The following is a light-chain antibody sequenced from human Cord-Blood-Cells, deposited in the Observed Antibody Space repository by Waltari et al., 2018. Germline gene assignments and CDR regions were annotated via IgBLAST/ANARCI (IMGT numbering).Light chain of an antibody. Sequence: DIQMTQSPSTLCASVGDRVTITCRASQSISSWLAWYQQKPGKAPKLLIYDASRLESGVPSRFSGSGSGTEFTLTISSLQPDDFATYYCQQYNSYLWTFGQGTKVEIK. CDR3: QQYNSYLWT. CDR1: QSISSW. CDR2: DAS. J-gene: IGKJ1*01. V-gene: IGKV1-5*01.